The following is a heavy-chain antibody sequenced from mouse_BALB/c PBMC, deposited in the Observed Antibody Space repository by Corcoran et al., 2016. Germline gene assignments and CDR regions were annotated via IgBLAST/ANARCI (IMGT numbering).Heavy chain of an antibody. Sequence: QIQLVQSGPELKKPGETVKISCKASGYTFTDYSMHWVKQAPGKGLKWMGWINTETGEPTYADDFKGRFAFSLETSASTAYLQINNLKNEDTATYFCASWGTTVRFAYWGQGTLVTVSA. CDR1: GYTFTDYS. J-gene: IGHJ3*01. CDR2: INTETGEP. D-gene: IGHD1-1*01. V-gene: IGHV9-2-1*01. CDR3: ASWGTTVRFAY.